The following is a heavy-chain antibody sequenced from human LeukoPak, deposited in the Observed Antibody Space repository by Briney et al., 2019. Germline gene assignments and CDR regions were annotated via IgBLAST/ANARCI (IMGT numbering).Heavy chain of an antibody. J-gene: IGHJ4*02. CDR1: GGSISSYY. D-gene: IGHD3-10*01. Sequence: PSETLSLTCTVSGGSISSYYWSWIRQPPGKGLEWIGYSYYSGSTNYNPSLKSRVTISVDTSKNQFSLKLSSVTAADTAVYYCARRGPTLYGSGSYYNEPFDYWGQGTRVTVSS. CDR2: SYYSGST. CDR3: ARRGPTLYGSGSYYNEPFDY. V-gene: IGHV4-59*01.